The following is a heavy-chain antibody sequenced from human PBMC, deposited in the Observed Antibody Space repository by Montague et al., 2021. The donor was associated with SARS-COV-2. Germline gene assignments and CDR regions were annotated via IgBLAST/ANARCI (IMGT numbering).Heavy chain of an antibody. D-gene: IGHD4-17*01. Sequence: CAIPGDSVWSNTAAWNWIRQSPSGGLKWLGRTNYRSKWTSDYATSVEGRISIDPDTSKNQFFLHLRSVTPEDTGVYYCVRDTGSAQAGFDAWGQGALVTVSS. CDR3: VRDTGSAQAGFDA. V-gene: IGHV6-1*01. CDR2: TNYRSKWTS. J-gene: IGHJ4*02. CDR1: GDSVWSNTAA.